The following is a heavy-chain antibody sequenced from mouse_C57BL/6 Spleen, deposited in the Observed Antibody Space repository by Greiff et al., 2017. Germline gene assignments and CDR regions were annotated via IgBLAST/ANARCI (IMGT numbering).Heavy chain of an antibody. CDR3: ASEGIYYVSSLDY. V-gene: IGHV1-61*01. D-gene: IGHD1-1*01. Sequence: QVQLQQPGAELVRPGSSVKLSCKASGYTFTSYWLDWVKQRPGQGLEWIGNIYPSDSETHYTQKFKDKATLTVDKSSSTAYMQLRSLTSEDSAVYYCASEGIYYVSSLDYWGQGTTLTVSS. CDR2: IYPSDSET. CDR1: GYTFTSYW. J-gene: IGHJ2*01.